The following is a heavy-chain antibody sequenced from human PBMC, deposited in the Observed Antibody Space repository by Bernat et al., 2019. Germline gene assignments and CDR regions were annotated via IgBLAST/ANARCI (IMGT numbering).Heavy chain of an antibody. CDR3: ARSSGYHLFDY. CDR2: IDWDDDK. D-gene: IGHD3-22*01. V-gene: IGHV2-70*04. Sequence: QVTLKESGPALVKPTQTLTLTCTFSGFSLSTSGMRVSWIRQPPGKALEWLARIDWDDDKFYSTSLKTRLTISKDTSKNQVVLTMTNMDPVDTATYYCARSSGYHLFDYWGQGTMVTVSS. CDR1: GFSLSTSGMR. J-gene: IGHJ4*02.